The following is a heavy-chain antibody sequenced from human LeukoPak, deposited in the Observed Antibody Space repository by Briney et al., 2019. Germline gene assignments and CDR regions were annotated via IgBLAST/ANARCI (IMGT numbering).Heavy chain of an antibody. CDR2: IIPIFGTA. Sequence: ASVKVSCKASGGTFTSYAISWVRQAPGQGLEWMGGIIPIFGTANYAKKFQGRVTITADKSTSTAYMELSSLRSEDTAVYFCARVDTAMVSDYWGQGTLVTVSS. V-gene: IGHV1-69*06. D-gene: IGHD5-18*01. CDR3: ARVDTAMVSDY. J-gene: IGHJ4*02. CDR1: GGTFTSYA.